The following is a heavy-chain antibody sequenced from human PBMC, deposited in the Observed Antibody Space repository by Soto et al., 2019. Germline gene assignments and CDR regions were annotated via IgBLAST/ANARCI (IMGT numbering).Heavy chain of an antibody. CDR3: ARLGVGGYYRHHYYYYGMDV. D-gene: IGHD3-22*01. Sequence: XEILYLPSAVYGGSFSGYYGSWIRQPPGKGLEWIGEINHSGSTNYNPSLKSRVTISVDTSKNQFSLKLSSVTAADTAVYYCARLGVGGYYRHHYYYYGMDVWGQGTTVTVSS. CDR2: INHSGST. J-gene: IGHJ6*02. CDR1: GGSFSGYY. V-gene: IGHV4-34*01.